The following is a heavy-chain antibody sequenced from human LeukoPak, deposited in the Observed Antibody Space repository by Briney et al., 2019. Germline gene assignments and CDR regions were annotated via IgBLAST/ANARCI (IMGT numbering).Heavy chain of an antibody. J-gene: IGHJ4*02. CDR2: ISGSGGST. V-gene: IGHV3-23*01. Sequence: TGGSLRLSCAASGFTFSSYAMSWVRQAPGKGLEWVSAISGSGGSTYYADSVKGRFTISRDNSKNTLYLQMNSLRAEDTAVYYCATRYYDFWSGYYGPDDYWGQGTLVTVSS. D-gene: IGHD3-3*01. CDR3: ATRYYDFWSGYYGPDDY. CDR1: GFTFSSYA.